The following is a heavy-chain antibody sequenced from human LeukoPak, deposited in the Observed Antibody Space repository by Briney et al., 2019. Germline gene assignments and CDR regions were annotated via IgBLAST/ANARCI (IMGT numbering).Heavy chain of an antibody. CDR1: GGSISGSSYY. Sequence: PSETLSLTCTVSGGSISGSSYYWGWIRQPPGKGLEWIGSIYYSGSTYYNPSLKSRVTISVDTSKNQFSLKLNSVTATDTAVYYCARDRSWYGWFDPWGQGTLVTVSS. V-gene: IGHV4-39*02. J-gene: IGHJ5*02. D-gene: IGHD6-13*01. CDR2: IYYSGST. CDR3: ARDRSWYGWFDP.